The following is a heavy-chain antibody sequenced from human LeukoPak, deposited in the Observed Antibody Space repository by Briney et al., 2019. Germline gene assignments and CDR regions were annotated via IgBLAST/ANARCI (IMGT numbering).Heavy chain of an antibody. J-gene: IGHJ3*02. Sequence: GESLKISCKGSGYSFTSYWIAWVRQMPGKGLEWMGIIYPSDSDTRYSPSFQGQVTISADRSISTAYLQWSSLKASDTAMYYCARSQLTALHAFNIWGQGTMVTVSS. CDR1: GYSFTSYW. CDR2: IYPSDSDT. CDR3: ARSQLTALHAFNI. V-gene: IGHV5-51*01. D-gene: IGHD5-24*01.